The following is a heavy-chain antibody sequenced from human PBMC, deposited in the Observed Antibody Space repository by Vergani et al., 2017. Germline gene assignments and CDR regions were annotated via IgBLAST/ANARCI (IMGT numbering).Heavy chain of an antibody. V-gene: IGHV4-59*01. Sequence: QVQLQESGPGLVKPSETLSLTCTVSGGSISSYYWSWIRQPPGKGLAWIGYIYYSGSTNYDPSLKSRVTISVDTSKNQFSLKLSSVTAADTAVYYCAGDQGECSGGSCYSGNWFDPWGQGTLVTVSS. CDR2: IYYSGST. D-gene: IGHD2-15*01. J-gene: IGHJ5*02. CDR1: GGSISSYY. CDR3: AGDQGECSGGSCYSGNWFDP.